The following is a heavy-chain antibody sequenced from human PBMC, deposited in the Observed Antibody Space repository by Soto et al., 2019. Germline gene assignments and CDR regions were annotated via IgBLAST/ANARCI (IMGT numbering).Heavy chain of an antibody. CDR1: GFTFSSYA. J-gene: IGHJ6*02. Sequence: GSLRLSCAASGFTFSSYAMSWVRQAPGKGLEWVSAISGSGGSTYYADSVKGRFTISRDNSKNTLYLQMNSLRAEDTAVYYCAKDGRLIAAAGRWGYYGMDVWGQGTTVTVSS. D-gene: IGHD6-13*01. CDR2: ISGSGGST. CDR3: AKDGRLIAAAGRWGYYGMDV. V-gene: IGHV3-23*01.